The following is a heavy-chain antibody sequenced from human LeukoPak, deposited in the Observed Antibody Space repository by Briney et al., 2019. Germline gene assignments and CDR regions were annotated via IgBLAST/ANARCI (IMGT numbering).Heavy chain of an antibody. Sequence: PGRSLRLSCAASGFTVSSNYMSWVRQAPGKGLEWVSLIYSGGSTYHADSVKGRFTISRDNSKNTLYLQMNTLRAGDTAVYYCARAHYYGSGRHNWFDPWGQGTLVTVSS. D-gene: IGHD3-10*01. CDR2: IYSGGST. J-gene: IGHJ5*02. CDR1: GFTVSSNY. CDR3: ARAHYYGSGRHNWFDP. V-gene: IGHV3-66*02.